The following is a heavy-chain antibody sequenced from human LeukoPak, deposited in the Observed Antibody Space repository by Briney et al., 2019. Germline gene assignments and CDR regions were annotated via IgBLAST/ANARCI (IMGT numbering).Heavy chain of an antibody. V-gene: IGHV3-7*01. CDR1: GFTFSSYW. J-gene: IGHJ4*02. Sequence: GGSLRLSCAASGFTFSSYWMSWVRQAPGKGLEWVANIKQDGSEKYYVDSVKGRFTISRDNAKNSLYLRMNSLRAEDTAVYYCVRDRGRSASAKQLFDYWGQGTLVTVSS. CDR2: IKQDGSEK. CDR3: VRDRGRSASAKQLFDY. D-gene: IGHD5-24*01.